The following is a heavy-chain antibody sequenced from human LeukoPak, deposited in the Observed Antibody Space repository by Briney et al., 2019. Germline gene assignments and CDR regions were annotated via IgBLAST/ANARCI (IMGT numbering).Heavy chain of an antibody. J-gene: IGHJ6*03. D-gene: IGHD2-15*01. CDR1: GYTFTSYG. V-gene: IGHV1-18*01. CDR3: ARDIVVVVAATHHHKFDYYMDV. CDR2: ISAYNGNT. Sequence: ASVKVSCKASGYTFTSYGISWVRQAPGQGLEWMGWISAYNGNTNYARKLQGRVTMTTDTSTSTAYMELRSLRSDDTAVYYCARDIVVVVAATHHHKFDYYMDVWGKGTTVTVSS.